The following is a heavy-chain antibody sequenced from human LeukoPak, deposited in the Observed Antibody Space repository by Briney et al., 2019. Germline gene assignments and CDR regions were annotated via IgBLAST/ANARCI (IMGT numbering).Heavy chain of an antibody. CDR2: ISSSSYI. CDR3: GHRTIGIAASEG. D-gene: IGHD6-25*01. CDR1: GFTFSKCY. J-gene: IGHJ4*02. V-gene: IGHV3-69-1*01. Sequence: GGSLTLSCTASGFTFSKCYMKGVRQAPGKGLEWVSSISSSSYIYYADSVKGRFTISRDNAKNSLYLQMNSLRAEDTTVYYCGHRTIGIAASEGWGQGTLVTVSS.